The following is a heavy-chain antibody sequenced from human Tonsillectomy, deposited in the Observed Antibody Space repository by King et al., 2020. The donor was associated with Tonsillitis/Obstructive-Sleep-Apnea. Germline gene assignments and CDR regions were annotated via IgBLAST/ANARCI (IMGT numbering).Heavy chain of an antibody. CDR1: GYTFTGYY. V-gene: IGHV1-2*02. CDR2: INPNSGGT. CDR3: ARGSYDYVWESYRQKNYYGMDV. Sequence: QLVQSGAEVKKPGASVKVSCKASGYTFTGYYMHWVRQAPGQGLEWMGWINPNSGGTNYAQKFQGRVTMTRDTSISTAYMELSRLRSDDTAVYYCARGSYDYVWESYRQKNYYGMDVWGQGTTVTVSS. D-gene: IGHD3-16*02. J-gene: IGHJ6*02.